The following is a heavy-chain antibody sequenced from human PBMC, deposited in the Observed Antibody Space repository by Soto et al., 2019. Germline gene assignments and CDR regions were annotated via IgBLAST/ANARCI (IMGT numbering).Heavy chain of an antibody. V-gene: IGHV5-10-1*01. CDR2: IDPSDSYT. CDR3: ARSPPNYDFWSGYPKKYYYYGMDV. J-gene: IGHJ6*02. D-gene: IGHD3-3*01. Sequence: PXASLKISCKGCGYSFTSYWISWVRQMPGKGLEWMGSIDPSDSYTNYSPSFQGHVTISADKSISTAYLQWSSLKASDTAMYYCARSPPNYDFWSGYPKKYYYYGMDVWGQGTTVTVS. CDR1: GYSFTSYW.